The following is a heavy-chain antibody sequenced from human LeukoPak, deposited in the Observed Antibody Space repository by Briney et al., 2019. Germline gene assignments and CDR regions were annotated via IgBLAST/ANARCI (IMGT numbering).Heavy chain of an antibody. Sequence: SETLSLTCTVPGGSISSYYWSWIRQPPGKGLECIGYIYSSGSTNYNPSLKSRVTLSVDTSKNQFSLKLSSVTAADTAVYYCARVSRARGDLDYWGQGTLVTVAS. V-gene: IGHV4-59*01. J-gene: IGHJ4*02. CDR2: IYSSGST. CDR3: ARVSRARGDLDY. D-gene: IGHD3-10*01. CDR1: GGSISSYY.